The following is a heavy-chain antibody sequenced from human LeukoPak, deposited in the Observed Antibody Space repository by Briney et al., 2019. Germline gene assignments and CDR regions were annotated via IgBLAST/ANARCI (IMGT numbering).Heavy chain of an antibody. CDR2: ISAYNGNT. V-gene: IGHV1-18*01. Sequence: ASVKVSCKASGYAFTSYGISWVRQAPGQGLEWMGWISAYNGNTNYAQKLQGRVTMTTDTSTSTAYTELRSLRSDDTAVYYCARSRDYYGSGSYFWGQGTLVTVSS. CDR1: GYAFTSYG. D-gene: IGHD3-10*01. J-gene: IGHJ4*02. CDR3: ARSRDYYGSGSYF.